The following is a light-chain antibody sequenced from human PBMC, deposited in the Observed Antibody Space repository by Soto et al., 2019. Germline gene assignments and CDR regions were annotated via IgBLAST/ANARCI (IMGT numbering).Light chain of an antibody. Sequence: EIVLTQSPATLSLSPGERATLSCRASQSVSSYLAWYQQKPGQAPRLLIYDASNRATGIPARFSGSGSGTDFTLTISSLEPEDFAVYYCQQRSNWHPSLGQGTRLEIK. CDR1: QSVSSY. CDR2: DAS. CDR3: QQRSNWHPS. V-gene: IGKV3-11*01. J-gene: IGKJ5*01.